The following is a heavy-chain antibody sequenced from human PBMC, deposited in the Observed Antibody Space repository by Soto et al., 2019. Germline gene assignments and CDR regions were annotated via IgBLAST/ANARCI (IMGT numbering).Heavy chain of an antibody. V-gene: IGHV1-69*06. Sequence: GASVKVSCKASGCTFSSYAISWVRQAPGQGLEWMGGIIPIFGTANYAQKFQGRVTITADKSTSTAYMELSSLRSEDTAVYYCARGRLSLGRHKIVVVTAIPPYYYYYGMDVWGQGTTVTVSS. D-gene: IGHD2-21*02. CDR3: ARGRLSLGRHKIVVVTAIPPYYYYYGMDV. CDR2: IIPIFGTA. J-gene: IGHJ6*02. CDR1: GCTFSSYA.